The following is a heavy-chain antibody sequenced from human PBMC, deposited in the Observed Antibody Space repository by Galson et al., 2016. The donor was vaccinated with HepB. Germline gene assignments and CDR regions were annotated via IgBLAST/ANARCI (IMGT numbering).Heavy chain of an antibody. J-gene: IGHJ6*02. V-gene: IGHV1-58*01. Sequence: SVKVSCKASGFTFTSSAVQWVRQTRGQRLEWIGWIVAGSGDTNYAQKFHERVTITRDMSTRSDYMELNSLRSEDPAVYYCAAGGPVSLDSYYFYGMAVWGQGTTVTVSS. CDR2: IVAGSGDT. D-gene: IGHD3-16*01. CDR3: AAGGPVSLDSYYFYGMAV. CDR1: GFTFTSSA.